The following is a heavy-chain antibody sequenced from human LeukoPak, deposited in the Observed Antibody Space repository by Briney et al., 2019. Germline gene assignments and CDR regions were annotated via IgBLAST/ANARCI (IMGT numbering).Heavy chain of an antibody. CDR1: GASVSSHY. CDR2: VCYSGGT. V-gene: IGHV4-59*08. CDR3: ATTGATSPSNANWFNIEN. Sequence: SETLSLTCTVSGASVSSHYCNWVRQSPGKGLEWIGYVCYSGGTNYNPSLKSPVTISVDTSKNQFSLKLTSVTAEDTAVYYCATTGATSPSNANWFNIENWGQGTLVTVSS. D-gene: IGHD1-1*01. J-gene: IGHJ4*02.